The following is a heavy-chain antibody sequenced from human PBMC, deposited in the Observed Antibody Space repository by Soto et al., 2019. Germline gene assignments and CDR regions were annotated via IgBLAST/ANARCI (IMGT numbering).Heavy chain of an antibody. J-gene: IGHJ4*02. CDR3: ARVAKDYYDSSGYSHFDY. V-gene: IGHV1-46*01. CDR1: GYTFTSYY. Sequence: GASVKVSCKASGYTFTSYYMHWVRQAPGQGLEWMGIINPSGGSASYAQKFQGRVTMTRDTSTSTVYMELSSLRSEDTAVYYCARVAKDYYDSSGYSHFDYWGQGTLVTVSS. D-gene: IGHD3-22*01. CDR2: INPSGGSA.